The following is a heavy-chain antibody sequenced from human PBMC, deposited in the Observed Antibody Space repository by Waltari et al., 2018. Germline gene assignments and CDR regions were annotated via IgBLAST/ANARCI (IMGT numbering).Heavy chain of an antibody. V-gene: IGHV4-39*01. Sequence: QLQLQESGPGLVKPSETLSLTCPVSGGSTSSSNYYWGWIRQPPGKGLEWIGSIYYSGTTYYNPSLKSRVSISVDTSKNQFSLNLRSVTAADTAVYYCARSIATRPIFFDYWGLGTLVTVSS. CDR2: IYYSGTT. CDR3: ARSIATRPIFFDY. J-gene: IGHJ4*02. CDR1: GGSTSSSNYY. D-gene: IGHD6-6*01.